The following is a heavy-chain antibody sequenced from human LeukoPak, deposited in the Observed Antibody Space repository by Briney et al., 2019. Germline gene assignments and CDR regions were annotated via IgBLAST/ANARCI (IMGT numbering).Heavy chain of an antibody. Sequence: SETLSLTCTVSGGSISSYYWSWIRQPPGKGLEWIGYISYSGSANYNPSLKSRVTISVDTSKNQFSLKLSSVTAADTAVYYCARGFEPYGAWSAHWGQGTLVTVSS. J-gene: IGHJ4*02. CDR2: ISYSGSA. V-gene: IGHV4-59*12. D-gene: IGHD3-16*01. CDR1: GGSISSYY. CDR3: ARGFEPYGAWSAH.